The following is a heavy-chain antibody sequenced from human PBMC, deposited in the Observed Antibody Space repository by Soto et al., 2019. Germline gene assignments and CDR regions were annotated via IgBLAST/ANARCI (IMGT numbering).Heavy chain of an antibody. CDR1: GFTFSSYG. V-gene: IGHV3-33*01. D-gene: IGHD5-12*01. J-gene: IGHJ4*02. Sequence: QVQLVESGGGVVQPGRSLRLSCAASGFTFSSYGMHWVRQAPGKGLEWVAVIWYDGSYKYYADSVKGRFTISRDISRNTLYLQMGSLRAEDTAGYYCARDREGSGNDLTFDYWGQGTLVTVSS. CDR2: IWYDGSYK. CDR3: ARDREGSGNDLTFDY.